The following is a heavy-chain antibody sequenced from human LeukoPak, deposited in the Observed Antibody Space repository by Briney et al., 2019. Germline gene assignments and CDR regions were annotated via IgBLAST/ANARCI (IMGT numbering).Heavy chain of an antibody. CDR3: ARVFYASGSSHFDY. J-gene: IGHJ4*02. V-gene: IGHV1-18*01. D-gene: IGHD3-16*01. CDR1: GYTFISYG. Sequence: ASVKVSCKASGYTFISYGISWVRQAPGQGLEWMGWISAYNGNTNYAQKLQGRVTMTTNTSTSTAYMELRSLRSDDTAVYDCARVFYASGSSHFDYWGQGTLVTVSS. CDR2: ISAYNGNT.